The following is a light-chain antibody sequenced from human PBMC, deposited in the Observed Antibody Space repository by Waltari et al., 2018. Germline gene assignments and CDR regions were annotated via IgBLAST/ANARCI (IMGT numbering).Light chain of an antibody. CDR3: CSYARSKVGL. CDR2: EVS. CDR1: ISDVGSFNL. J-gene: IGLJ3*02. V-gene: IGLV2-23*02. Sequence: QSALTQPASISGSPGQSITISCAGTISDVGSFNLVSWYQHHPGKAPKLMLFEVSQRPSGISVRFSGSKSGNTASLTIAGLQAEDEANYYCCSYARSKVGLCGGGTKLTVL.